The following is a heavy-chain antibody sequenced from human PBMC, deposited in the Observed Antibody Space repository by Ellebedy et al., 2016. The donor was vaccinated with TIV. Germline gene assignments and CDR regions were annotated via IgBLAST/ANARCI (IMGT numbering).Heavy chain of an antibody. J-gene: IGHJ4*02. CDR1: GDSVSSKSAI. V-gene: IGHV6-1*01. CDR2: TYYRSKWYD. D-gene: IGHD6-13*01. Sequence: SQTLSLTCSISGDSVSSKSAIWHWIRQSPSRGLEWLGMTYYRSKWYDDYAVSVRSRTTVKAYTSKNQFSLRLNSVTPEDTAVYYCTRAGAVGAAGLFGSWGQGTLVTVSS. CDR3: TRAGAVGAAGLFGS.